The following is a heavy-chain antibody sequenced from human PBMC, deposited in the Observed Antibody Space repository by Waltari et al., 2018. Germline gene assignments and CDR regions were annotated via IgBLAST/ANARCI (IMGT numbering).Heavy chain of an antibody. CDR2: IKHRGST. Sequence: QVQLQQWGAGLLKPSETLSLTCAVYGGSFSGYYWSWIRQPPGKGLEGIGEIKHRGSTNANPSLKSRVTISVDTSKDQFSLKLSAVTAADTAVYYCARRGGVATILPDYWGQGTLVTVSS. D-gene: IGHD5-12*01. V-gene: IGHV4-34*01. CDR3: ARRGGVATILPDY. CDR1: GGSFSGYY. J-gene: IGHJ4*02.